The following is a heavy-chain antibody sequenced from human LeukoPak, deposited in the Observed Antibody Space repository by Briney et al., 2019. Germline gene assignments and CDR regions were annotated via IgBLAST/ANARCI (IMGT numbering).Heavy chain of an antibody. Sequence: ASVKVSCKTSGYTFTGYYMHWVRQAPGQGLEWMGWINPNSGGTNYAQKFQGRVTITKNTSISTAYMELSSLRSEDTAVYYCARVGVYSSSWYVRENYYYMDVWGKGTTVTVSS. CDR3: ARVGVYSSSWYVRENYYYMDV. J-gene: IGHJ6*03. CDR1: GYTFTGYY. CDR2: INPNSGGT. D-gene: IGHD6-13*01. V-gene: IGHV1-2*02.